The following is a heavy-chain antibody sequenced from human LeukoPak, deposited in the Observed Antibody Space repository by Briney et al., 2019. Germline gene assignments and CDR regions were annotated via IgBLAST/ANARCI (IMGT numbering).Heavy chain of an antibody. CDR2: ISYDGSNK. J-gene: IGHJ4*02. CDR3: ARGDCSSTSCYRLDY. V-gene: IGHV3-30-3*01. Sequence: PGGSLRPSCAASGFTFSSYAMHWVRQAPGKWLGWVAVISYDGSNKYYADSVKGRLTISRDNSKNTLYLQMNSLRAEDTAVYYCARGDCSSTSCYRLDYWGQGTLVTVSS. D-gene: IGHD2-2*02. CDR1: GFTFSSYA.